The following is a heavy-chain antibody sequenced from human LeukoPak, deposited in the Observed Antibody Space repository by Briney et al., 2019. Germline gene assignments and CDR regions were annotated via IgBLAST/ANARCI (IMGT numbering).Heavy chain of an antibody. V-gene: IGHV3-30*01. J-gene: IGHJ3*02. CDR1: GFTFSSYA. Sequence: GRSLRLSCAASGFTFSSYAMHWVRQAPGKGLEWVAVISYDGSNKYYADSVKGRFTISRDNSKNTLHLQMNSLRAEDTAVYYCARSKLWYSSSGAAFDIWGQGTMVTVSS. D-gene: IGHD6-13*01. CDR3: ARSKLWYSSSGAAFDI. CDR2: ISYDGSNK.